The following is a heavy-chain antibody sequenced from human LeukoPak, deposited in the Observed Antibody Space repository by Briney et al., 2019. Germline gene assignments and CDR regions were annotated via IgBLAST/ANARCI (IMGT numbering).Heavy chain of an antibody. V-gene: IGHV4-59*11. CDR3: ARVSDWNDFDY. D-gene: IGHD1-1*01. Sequence: SETLSLTCTVSGGSISSHFWSWIRQPPGKGLEWIGYIFYSGTTKYNPSLRSRVTISLDTSKNQFSLSLTSVTAADTAVYFCARVSDWNDFDYWGQGILVTVSS. CDR2: IFYSGTT. J-gene: IGHJ4*02. CDR1: GGSISSHF.